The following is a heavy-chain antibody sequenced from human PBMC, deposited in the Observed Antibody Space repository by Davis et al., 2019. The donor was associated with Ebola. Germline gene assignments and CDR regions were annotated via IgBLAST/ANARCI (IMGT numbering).Heavy chain of an antibody. Sequence: GESLKISCAASGFAFRISSMNWVRQAPDKGLEWVAFISSDGSSTYYADSVKGRFTISRDNSKNTLYLQMNSLRPEDTAVYYSTRRGGDGHLVHWGQGTPVTVSS. CDR1: GFAFRISS. J-gene: IGHJ4*02. CDR2: ISSDGSST. CDR3: TRRGGDGHLVH. D-gene: IGHD3-16*01. V-gene: IGHV3-30-3*01.